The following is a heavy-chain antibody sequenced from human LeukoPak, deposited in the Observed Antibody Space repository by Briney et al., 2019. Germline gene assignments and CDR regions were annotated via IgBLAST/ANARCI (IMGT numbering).Heavy chain of an antibody. CDR2: INSDGSST. D-gene: IGHD6-13*01. CDR1: GFTFSSYW. J-gene: IGHJ4*02. V-gene: IGHV3-74*01. Sequence: GGSLRLSCAASGFTFSSYWMHWVRQAPGKGLVWVSRINSDGSSTSYADSVKGRFTISRDNAKNTLYLQMNSLRAEDTAVYYCGRGGGWASSSWWRGDYFDYWGQGTLVTVSS. CDR3: GRGGGWASSSWWRGDYFDY.